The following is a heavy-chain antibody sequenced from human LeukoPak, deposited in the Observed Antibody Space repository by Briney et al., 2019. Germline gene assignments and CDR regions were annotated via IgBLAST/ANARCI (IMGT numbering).Heavy chain of an antibody. V-gene: IGHV1-69*05. CDR3: ARNGIAAAGTLAY. Sequence: SVKVSCKASGGTFSSYAISWVRQAPGQGLEWMGGFIPSFGATNYGQKFQGRVTITTDESASTAYMELSSLRSEDTAVYYYARNGIAAAGTLAYWGQGTLVTVSS. CDR1: GGTFSSYA. CDR2: FIPSFGAT. D-gene: IGHD6-13*01. J-gene: IGHJ4*02.